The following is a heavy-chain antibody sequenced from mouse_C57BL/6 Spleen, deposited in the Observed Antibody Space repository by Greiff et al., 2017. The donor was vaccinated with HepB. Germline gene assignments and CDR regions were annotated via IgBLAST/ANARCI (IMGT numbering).Heavy chain of an antibody. J-gene: IGHJ3*01. Sequence: VQLQESGAELARPGASVKLSCKASGYTFTSYGISWVKQRTGQGLEWIGEIYPRSGNTYYNEKFKGKATLTADKSSSTAYMELRSLTSEDSAVYFCASERASGDLAWFAYWGQGTLVTVSA. V-gene: IGHV1-81*01. D-gene: IGHD3-3*01. CDR3: ASERASGDLAWFAY. CDR2: IYPRSGNT. CDR1: GYTFTSYG.